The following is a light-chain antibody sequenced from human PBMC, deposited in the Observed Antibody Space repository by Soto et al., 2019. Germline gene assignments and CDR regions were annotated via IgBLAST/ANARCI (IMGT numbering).Light chain of an antibody. J-gene: IGLJ3*02. CDR2: RNT. Sequence: QSVLTQPPSVSGAPGQGVTISCAGTYSNIGAGYDVHWYQQIPGTAPKLLIHRNTLRSSGVPDRFSGSKSGTSASLAITGLQAEDEADYYCQSYDHTLSRSLFGGGTKRTVL. CDR1: YSNIGAGYD. V-gene: IGLV1-40*01. CDR3: QSYDHTLSRSL.